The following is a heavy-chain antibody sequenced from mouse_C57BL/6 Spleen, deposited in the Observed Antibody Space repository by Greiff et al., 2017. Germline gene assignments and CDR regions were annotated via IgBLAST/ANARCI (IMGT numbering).Heavy chain of an antibody. V-gene: IGHV5-17*01. CDR1: GFTFTDYG. J-gene: IGHJ2*01. CDR3: ARGGFYLDY. CDR2: ISSGSSTI. Sequence: EVLLVESGGGLVKPGASLKLSCAASGFTFTDYGMHWVRQAPEQGLEWVAEISSGSSTIYYADTVKGRFTITRDNAKNTLFLQMTRLRSEDTAMYYCARGGFYLDYWGQGTTLTVSS.